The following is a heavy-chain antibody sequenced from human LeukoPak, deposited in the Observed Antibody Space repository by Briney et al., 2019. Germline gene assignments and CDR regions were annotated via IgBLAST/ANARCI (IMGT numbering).Heavy chain of an antibody. CDR1: GFTFDYYG. V-gene: IGHV3-30*02. D-gene: IGHD3-22*01. CDR3: AKGMEYYYDSSGYKGEVCDY. Sequence: GGSLRLSCAASGFTFDYYGMHWVRQAPGKGLEWVAFIRYDGSSKYYAESVEGRFTISRDNSKNTLYLQMNSLRAEDTAVYYCAKGMEYYYDSSGYKGEVCDYWGQGTLVTVSS. J-gene: IGHJ4*02. CDR2: IRYDGSSK.